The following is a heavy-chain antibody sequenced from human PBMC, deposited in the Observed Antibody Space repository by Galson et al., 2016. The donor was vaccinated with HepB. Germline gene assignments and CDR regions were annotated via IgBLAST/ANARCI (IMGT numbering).Heavy chain of an antibody. D-gene: IGHD6-13*01. CDR1: GDSVSSNNAA. Sequence: CAISGDSVSSNNAAWNWIRQSPSRGLEWLGRTYYRSKWYNDYAVSVKSRITINPDTSKNQFSLQLNSVTPEDTAIYYCATARPGVAAVWSAFDIGGQGTMVTVSS. CDR2: TYYRSKWYN. V-gene: IGHV6-1*01. J-gene: IGHJ3*02. CDR3: ATARPGVAAVWSAFDI.